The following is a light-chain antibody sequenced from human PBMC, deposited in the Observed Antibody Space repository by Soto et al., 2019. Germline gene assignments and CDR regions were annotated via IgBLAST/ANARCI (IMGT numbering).Light chain of an antibody. CDR2: TAS. J-gene: IGKJ2*01. CDR3: QHYNRYSPYT. V-gene: IGKV1-5*03. Sequence: DIQMTQFPSTLSASIGDRVTITCRASQSISTWLAWYQQKAGKAPKILIYTASSLETGVPSRFSGSGSGTEFTLTISSLQPDDFATYYCQHYNRYSPYTFGQGTRLEIK. CDR1: QSISTW.